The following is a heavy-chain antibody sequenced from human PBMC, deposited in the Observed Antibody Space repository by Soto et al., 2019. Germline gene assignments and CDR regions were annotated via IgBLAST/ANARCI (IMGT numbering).Heavy chain of an antibody. CDR2: ISYDGSNK. CDR3: AKDRGYGLVDTVYYYYYGMDV. J-gene: IGHJ6*02. V-gene: IGHV3-30*18. Sequence: GALSLSCAASGFTFSSYGMHWVRQAPGKGLEWVAVISYDGSNKYYADSVKGRFTISRDNSKNTLYLQMNSLRAEDTAVYYCAKDRGYGLVDTVYYYYYGMDVWGQGTTVTVSS. CDR1: GFTFSSYG. D-gene: IGHD5-18*01.